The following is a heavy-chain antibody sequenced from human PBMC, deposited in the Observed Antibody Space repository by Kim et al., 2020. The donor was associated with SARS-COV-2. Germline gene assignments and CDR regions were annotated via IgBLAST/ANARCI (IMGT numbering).Heavy chain of an antibody. V-gene: IGHV3-72*01. CDR3: ARELGPNPRNPYYYYYGMDV. J-gene: IGHJ6*02. CDR2: TRNKANSYTT. Sequence: GGSLRLSCAASGFTFSDHYMDWVRQAPGKGLEWVGRTRNKANSYTTEYAASVKGRFTISRDDSKNSLYLQMNSLKTEDTAVYYCARELGPNPRNPYYYYYGMDVWGQGTTVTVSS. D-gene: IGHD3-16*01. CDR1: GFTFSDHY.